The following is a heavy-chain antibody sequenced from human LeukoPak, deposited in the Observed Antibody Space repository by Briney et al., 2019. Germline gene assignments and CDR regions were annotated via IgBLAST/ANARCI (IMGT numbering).Heavy chain of an antibody. V-gene: IGHV3-33*01. CDR3: ARETGGNYGSGSYYKVFWFDP. J-gene: IGHJ5*02. D-gene: IGHD3-10*01. Sequence: PGRSLRLSCAASGFTFSSYGMHWVRQAPGKGLEWVAVIWYDGSNKYYADSVKGRFTIPRDNSKNTLYLQMNSLRAEDTAVYYCARETGGNYGSGSYYKVFWFDPWGQGTLVTVSS. CDR2: IWYDGSNK. CDR1: GFTFSSYG.